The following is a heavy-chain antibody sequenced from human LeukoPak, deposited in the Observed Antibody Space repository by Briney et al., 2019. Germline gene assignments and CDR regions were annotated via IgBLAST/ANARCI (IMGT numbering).Heavy chain of an antibody. CDR2: IYYAGRT. V-gene: IGHV4-59*08. Sequence: SETLSLTCTVSGDSINGFYWSWIRQPPGKGLEWVAYIYYAGRTTYNPSLKSRVTILVDTSKNQFSLKLTSLTAADTAVYYCARQGRFSYFGMDVWGQGTTVTVSS. J-gene: IGHJ6*02. D-gene: IGHD3-3*01. CDR1: GDSINGFY. CDR3: ARQGRFSYFGMDV.